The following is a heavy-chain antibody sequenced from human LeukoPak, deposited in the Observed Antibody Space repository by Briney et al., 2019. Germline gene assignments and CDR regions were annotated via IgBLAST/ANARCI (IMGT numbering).Heavy chain of an antibody. J-gene: IGHJ4*02. CDR2: IRYDGSNK. V-gene: IGHV3-30*02. CDR3: AKDEDIVGALMSDY. D-gene: IGHD1-26*01. Sequence: GGSLRLSCAASGFTFSSYGMHWVRQAPGKGLEWVAFIRYDGSNKYYADSVKGRFTISRDNSKNTLYLQMNSLRAEDTAVYYCAKDEDIVGALMSDYWGQGTLVTVSS. CDR1: GFTFSSYG.